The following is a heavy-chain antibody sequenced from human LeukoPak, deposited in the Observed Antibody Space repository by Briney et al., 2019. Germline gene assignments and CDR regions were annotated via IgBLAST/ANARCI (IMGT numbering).Heavy chain of an antibody. CDR3: ARDRTLCSSTSCPSHYFDF. V-gene: IGHV4-59*11. CDR1: GGSISGHY. Sequence: SETLSLTCTVSGGSISGHYWNWIRQPPGKGLEWIGYIHYSGTTNYSPSLKGRATISVDTSKIQLSLKLSSLTAADTAVYYCARDRTLCSSTSCPSHYFDFWGQGILVTVSS. J-gene: IGHJ4*02. D-gene: IGHD2-2*01. CDR2: IHYSGTT.